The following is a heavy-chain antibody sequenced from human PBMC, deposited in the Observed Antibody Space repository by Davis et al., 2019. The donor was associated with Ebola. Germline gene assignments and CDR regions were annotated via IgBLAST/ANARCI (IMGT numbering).Heavy chain of an antibody. V-gene: IGHV3-48*01. D-gene: IGHD4-11*01. CDR3: TTVSSNYIY. Sequence: GGSLRLSCAASGFTFSSYSMNWVRQAPGKGLEWVSYISSSSSTIYYADSVKGRFTISRDNSKNTLYLQMNSLKTEDTAVYYCTTVSSNYIYWGQGTLVTVSS. CDR1: GFTFSSYS. CDR2: ISSSSSTI. J-gene: IGHJ4*02.